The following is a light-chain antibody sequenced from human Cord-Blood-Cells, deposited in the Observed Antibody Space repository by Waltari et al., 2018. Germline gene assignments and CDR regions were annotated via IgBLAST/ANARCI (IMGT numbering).Light chain of an antibody. CDR2: GAS. Sequence: EIVMTPSPATLSLSPGERATLSCRASQSVSSSYLSWYQQKPGKAPRRLISGASTRATCSPARCSSSGSGTDFTLTISSLQPEDFAVYYCQQDYNLPYTFGQGTKLEIK. CDR1: QSVSSSY. V-gene: IGKV3D-7*01. CDR3: QQDYNLPYT. J-gene: IGKJ2*01.